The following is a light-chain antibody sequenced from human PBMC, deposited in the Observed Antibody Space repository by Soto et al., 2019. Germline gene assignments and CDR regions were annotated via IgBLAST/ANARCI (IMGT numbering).Light chain of an antibody. V-gene: IGLV2-8*01. J-gene: IGLJ2*01. CDR2: EVS. Sequence: QSVLTQPPSASGSPGQSVTISCTGTSSDVGGYNYVSWYQQHPGKAPKLMIYEVSKRPSGVPDRFSASKSGNTASLTVSGLQAEDEADYYCSSYAGSKSYVVFGGGTKLTVL. CDR3: SSYAGSKSYVV. CDR1: SSDVGGYNY.